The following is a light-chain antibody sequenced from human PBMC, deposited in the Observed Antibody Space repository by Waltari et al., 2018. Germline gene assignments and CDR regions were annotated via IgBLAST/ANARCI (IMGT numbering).Light chain of an antibody. V-gene: IGKV3-11*01. CDR2: DAS. Sequence: SAPLACRASQSVSSYLAWYQQKPGQAPRLLIYDASNRATGIPARFSGSGSGTDFTLTISSLEPEDFAVYYCQQRSNWPPSLTFGGGTKVEIK. CDR3: QQRSNWPPSLT. CDR1: QSVSSY. J-gene: IGKJ4*01.